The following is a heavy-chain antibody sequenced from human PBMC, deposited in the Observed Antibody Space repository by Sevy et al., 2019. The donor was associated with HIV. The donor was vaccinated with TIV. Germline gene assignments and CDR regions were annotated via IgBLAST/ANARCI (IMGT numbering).Heavy chain of an antibody. Sequence: GGSLRPSCVASGFTFSDYYMSWIRQAPGKGLEWVSYISGSDGAIYYADSVKGRFTISRDNTKNSLYLQMTSLTAEDTAVYYCARDHVKDGDLGDYYYFAIDVWGQGTTVTVSS. CDR2: ISGSDGAI. CDR3: ARDHVKDGDLGDYYYFAIDV. CDR1: GFTFSDYY. V-gene: IGHV3-11*01. J-gene: IGHJ6*02. D-gene: IGHD4-17*01.